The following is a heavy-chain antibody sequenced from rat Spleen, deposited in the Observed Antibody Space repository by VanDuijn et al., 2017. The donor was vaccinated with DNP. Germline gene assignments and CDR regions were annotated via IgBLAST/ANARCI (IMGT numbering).Heavy chain of an antibody. D-gene: IGHD5-1*01. CDR3: AIQLGVFDY. Sequence: EVLLQESGPGLVKPSQSLSLTCSVTGFSITNNFKWSWIRKFPGNKLEWMGYVTNAGSTDYNPSLKSRISITTDTSKNQFFLQLNSVRNEDTATYYCAIQLGVFDYWGQGVMVIVSS. CDR2: VTNAGST. V-gene: IGHV3-3*01. CDR1: GFSITNNFK. J-gene: IGHJ2*01.